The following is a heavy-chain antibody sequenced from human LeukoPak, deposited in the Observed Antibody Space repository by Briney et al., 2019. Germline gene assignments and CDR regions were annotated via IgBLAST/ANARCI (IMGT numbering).Heavy chain of an antibody. J-gene: IGHJ6*04. CDR2: IYPGDSDT. CDR1: GYSFSTYW. D-gene: IGHD1-26*01. V-gene: IGHV5-51*01. Sequence: GESLQISCKGSGYSFSTYWIGWVRRMPGKGLEWMGLIYPGDSDTRYSPSFQGQVTISADKSISTAYLQWSSLKASDTAMYYCARKRVGASVDVWGKGTTVTVSS. CDR3: ARKRVGASVDV.